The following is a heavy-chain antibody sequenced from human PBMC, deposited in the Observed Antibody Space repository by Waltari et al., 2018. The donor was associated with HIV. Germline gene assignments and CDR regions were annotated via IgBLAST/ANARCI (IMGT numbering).Heavy chain of an antibody. J-gene: IGHJ4*02. CDR1: GFPFSNYW. Sequence: EVQLVESGGGLVQPGGSLRLSCAAPGFPFSNYWMSWVRRAPGGGLEWVANINEDGSEKYYVDSVKGRFAISRDNAKSSVFLQMNSLRGEDTAMYYCARDGSFGYGADYWGQGTLVTVSS. D-gene: IGHD4-17*01. CDR2: INEDGSEK. V-gene: IGHV3-7*01. CDR3: ARDGSFGYGADY.